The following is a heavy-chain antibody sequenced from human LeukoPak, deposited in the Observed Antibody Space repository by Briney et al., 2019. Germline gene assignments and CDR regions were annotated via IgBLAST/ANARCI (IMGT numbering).Heavy chain of an antibody. D-gene: IGHD3-22*01. CDR2: IRSKAYGGTT. Sequence: QPGRSLRLSCTASGFTFGDYAMTWVRQAPGKGLEWVGFIRSKAYGGTTEYAASVKGRFTISRDDSKSIAYLQMNSLKTEDTAVYYCTRASQYYYDSSVLVFWGQGTLVTVSS. J-gene: IGHJ4*02. CDR3: TRASQYYYDSSVLVF. V-gene: IGHV3-49*04. CDR1: GFTFGDYA.